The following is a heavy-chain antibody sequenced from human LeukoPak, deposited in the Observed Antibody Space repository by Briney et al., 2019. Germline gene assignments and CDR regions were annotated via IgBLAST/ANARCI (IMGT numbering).Heavy chain of an antibody. Sequence: SQTLSLTCAISGDSVSSTSASWNWIRQSPSRGLEWLGRTYYRSNWNSDYAVSVKSRITINPDTSKNQFSLHLNSVTPEDTAVYCCARDPDGSYEWGPFDPWGQGTLVTVSS. CDR3: ARDPDGSYEWGPFDP. D-gene: IGHD1-26*01. CDR2: TYYRSNWNS. J-gene: IGHJ5*02. V-gene: IGHV6-1*01. CDR1: GDSVSSTSAS.